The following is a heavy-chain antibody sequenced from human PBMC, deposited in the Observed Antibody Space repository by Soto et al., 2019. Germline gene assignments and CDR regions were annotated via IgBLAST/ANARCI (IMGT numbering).Heavy chain of an antibody. CDR2: ISYDGSNK. D-gene: IGHD3-22*01. CDR1: GFTFSAYA. V-gene: IGHV3-30-3*01. Sequence: GGSLRLSCAASGFTFSAYAMHWVRQAPGKGLEWVAVISYDGSNKYYAESVKGRFTISRDNSKNTLYLQMNSLRVEDTAVFSCARSYDSSGFYHFDYWGLGTLVTVSS. CDR3: ARSYDSSGFYHFDY. J-gene: IGHJ4*02.